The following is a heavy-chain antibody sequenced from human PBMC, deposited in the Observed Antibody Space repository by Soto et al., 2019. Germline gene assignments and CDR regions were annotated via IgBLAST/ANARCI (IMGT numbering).Heavy chain of an antibody. V-gene: IGHV2-5*02. CDR3: AHNNISRGFDY. Sequence: QITLKESGPTLVKPTQTLTLTCTFSGFSLSTSGVGVGWIRQPPGKAMEWLALIYWDDDKRYSPSLKSRLTITKDTSKNQVVLTMTTMDPVDTATYNCAHNNISRGFDYWGQGTLVTVPS. J-gene: IGHJ4*02. D-gene: IGHD1-1*01. CDR1: GFSLSTSGVG. CDR2: IYWDDDK.